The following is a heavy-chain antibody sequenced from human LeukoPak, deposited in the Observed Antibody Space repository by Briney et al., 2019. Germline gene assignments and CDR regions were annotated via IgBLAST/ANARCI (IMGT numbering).Heavy chain of an antibody. V-gene: IGHV3-21*01. CDR2: VSSSSGYR. CDR3: ARRNPSDRYDAFDI. Sequence: GSLRLSCAASGFTFSSYSMNWVRQAPGKGLGWVSAVSSSSGYRYNADSVKGRFTISRDSAENSLYLQMNSLRAEDTAVYYCARRNPSDRYDAFDIWGQGTVVTVSS. CDR1: GFTFSSYS. J-gene: IGHJ3*02. D-gene: IGHD1-14*01.